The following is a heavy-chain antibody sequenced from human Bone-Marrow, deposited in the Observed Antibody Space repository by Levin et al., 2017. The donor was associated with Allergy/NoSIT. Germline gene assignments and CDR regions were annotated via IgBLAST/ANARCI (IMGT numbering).Heavy chain of an antibody. V-gene: IGHV3-48*03. Sequence: PGGSLRLSCAASGFTFSIYEMNWVRQAPGKGLEWLSYISSSGTTVYYADSVKGRLTMSRDNARNSVYLQMNSLRVEDTGVYYCARDREYSSGRIFDRWGRGALVTVSS. D-gene: IGHD6-19*01. CDR1: GFTFSIYE. CDR2: ISSSGTTV. CDR3: ARDREYSSGRIFDR. J-gene: IGHJ2*01.